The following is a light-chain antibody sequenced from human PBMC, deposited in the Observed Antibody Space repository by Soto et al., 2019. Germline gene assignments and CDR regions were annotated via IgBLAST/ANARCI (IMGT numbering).Light chain of an antibody. Sequence: SYELTQPPSVSVAPGKTARITCGGNNIGSKSVHWYQQKPGQAPVLVIYYVKDRPSGIPERFSGSNSGNTATLTISRVEAGDEADYYCQVWDSSSDHVVFGGGTQLTVL. CDR1: NIGSKS. V-gene: IGLV3-21*04. CDR2: YVK. CDR3: QVWDSSSDHVV. J-gene: IGLJ2*01.